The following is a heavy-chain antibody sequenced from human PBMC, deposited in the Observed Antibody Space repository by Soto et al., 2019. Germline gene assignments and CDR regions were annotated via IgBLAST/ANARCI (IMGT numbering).Heavy chain of an antibody. CDR2: ISYDGSNK. CDR1: GFTFSSYG. Sequence: GGSLRLSCAASGFTFSSYGMHWVRQASGKGLEWVAVISYDGSNKYYADSVKGRFTISRDNSKNTLYLQMNSLRAEDTAVYYCARDGFDILTGYYFDYWGQGTLVTVSS. J-gene: IGHJ4*02. V-gene: IGHV3-30*19. CDR3: ARDGFDILTGYYFDY. D-gene: IGHD3-9*01.